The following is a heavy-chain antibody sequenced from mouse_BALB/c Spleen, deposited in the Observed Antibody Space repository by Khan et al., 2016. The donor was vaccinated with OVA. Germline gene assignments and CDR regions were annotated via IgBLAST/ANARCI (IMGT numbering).Heavy chain of an antibody. J-gene: IGHJ4*01. V-gene: IGHV5-6*01. CDR3: ARLYAMDY. CDR1: GFTFSSYG. Sequence: VQLKESGGDLVKPGGSLKLSCAASGFTFSSYGMSWVRQTPDKRLEWVATIRSGGSYTYYPDSVKGRFTISRDNAKNTLYLQMSSLKSEDTAMYYCARLYAMDYWGQGTSVTVSS. CDR2: IRSGGSYT.